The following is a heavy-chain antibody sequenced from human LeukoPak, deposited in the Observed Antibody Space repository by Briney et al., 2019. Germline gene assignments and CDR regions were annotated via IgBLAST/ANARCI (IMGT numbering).Heavy chain of an antibody. CDR3: VKALGQRLVYYFDY. D-gene: IGHD6-19*01. V-gene: IGHV3-64D*09. CDR2: ISNNGGST. J-gene: IGHJ4*02. CDR1: GFTFSTYA. Sequence: GGSLRLSCSASGFTFSTYAMHWVRQAPGKGLEYVSAISNNGGSTYYADSVKGRFTISRDNSKNTLYLQMSSLRTEDTAVYYCVKALGQRLVYYFDYWGQGTLVTVSS.